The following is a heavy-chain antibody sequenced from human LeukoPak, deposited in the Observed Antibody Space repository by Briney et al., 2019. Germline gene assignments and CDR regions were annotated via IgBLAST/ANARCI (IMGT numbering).Heavy chain of an antibody. J-gene: IGHJ4*03. CDR2: ISGSGGIT. CDR3: AKRGVVIRVILVGFHKEAYYFDS. D-gene: IGHD3-22*01. Sequence: GGSLRLSCAISGITVSNYGMSWVRQAPGKGLEWVAGISGSGGITNYADSVKGRFTISRDNAKNTLYLQMNRLRAEDTAVYFCAKRGVVIRVILVGFHKEAYYFDSWGQGTTVTVSS. CDR1: GITVSNYG. V-gene: IGHV3-23*01.